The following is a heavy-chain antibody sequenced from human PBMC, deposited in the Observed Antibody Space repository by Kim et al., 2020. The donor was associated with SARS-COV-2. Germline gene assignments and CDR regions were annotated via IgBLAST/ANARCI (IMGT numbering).Heavy chain of an antibody. D-gene: IGHD3-9*01. CDR2: IYYSGST. CDR3: ARVPQYYDILTGYYKGGFDY. CDR1: GGSISSGGYY. Sequence: SETLSLTCTVSGGSISSGGYYWSWIRQHPGKGLEWIGYIYYSGSTYYNPSLKSRVTISVDTSKNQFSLKLSSVTAADTAVYYCARVPQYYDILTGYYKGGFDYWGQGTLVTVSS. J-gene: IGHJ4*02. V-gene: IGHV4-31*03.